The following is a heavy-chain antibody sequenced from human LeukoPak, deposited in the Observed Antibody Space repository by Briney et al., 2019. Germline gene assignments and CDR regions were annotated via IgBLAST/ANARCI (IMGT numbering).Heavy chain of an antibody. Sequence: PGGSLRLSCAASGFTFSSYWMHWVRQAPGKGLVWVSRINSDGSSTSYADSVKGRFTISRDNAKNTLYLQTNSLRAEDTAVYYCVRGERAAVADLTRYVAPFDYWGQGTLVTVSS. V-gene: IGHV3-74*01. CDR1: GFTFSSYW. CDR2: INSDGSST. CDR3: VRGERAAVADLTRYVAPFDY. J-gene: IGHJ4*02. D-gene: IGHD6-19*01.